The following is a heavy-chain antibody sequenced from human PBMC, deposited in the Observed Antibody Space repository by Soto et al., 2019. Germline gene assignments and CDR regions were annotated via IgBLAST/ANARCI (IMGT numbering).Heavy chain of an antibody. D-gene: IGHD1-26*01. CDR1: GYTFTGYY. V-gene: IGHV1-2*04. CDR2: INPNSGGT. J-gene: IGHJ6*02. Sequence: AAVKVSCKASGYTFTGYYMHWVLQAPGEGLEGMGWINPNSGGTNYGQKFQGWGTMTRDTSIRTPYIELTRLSSDDTAVYYSSLSRGFYSSLAYYYYGMDVWGPRPPLTVSS. CDR3: SLSRGFYSSLAYYYYGMDV.